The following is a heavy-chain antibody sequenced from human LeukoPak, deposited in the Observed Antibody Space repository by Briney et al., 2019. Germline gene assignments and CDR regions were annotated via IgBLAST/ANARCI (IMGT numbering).Heavy chain of an antibody. CDR3: AKESGYSYGTSTFDY. CDR2: ISGSGGST. CDR1: GFTFSSYA. Sequence: WGSLRLSCAASGFTFSSYAMSWVRQAPGKGLEWVSAISGSGGSTYYADSVKGRFTISRDNSKNTLYLQMNSLRAEDTAVYYCAKESGYSYGTSTFDYWGQGTLVTVSS. D-gene: IGHD5-18*01. V-gene: IGHV3-23*01. J-gene: IGHJ4*02.